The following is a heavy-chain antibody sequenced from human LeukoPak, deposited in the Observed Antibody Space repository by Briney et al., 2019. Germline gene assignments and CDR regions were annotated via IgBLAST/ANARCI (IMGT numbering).Heavy chain of an antibody. J-gene: IGHJ4*02. V-gene: IGHV3-30*04. D-gene: IGHD4-11*01. CDR3: ARVTGGYGNSYFDS. Sequence: GGSLGLSCTVSGFPFIAYEMHWVRQAPGQGLEGVAFISYDGSDNYYADSVKGRFTISRDNSMNTLYLQMNSLRAEDTALYYCARVTGGYGNSYFDSWGQGTLVTVSS. CDR2: ISYDGSDN. CDR1: GFPFIAYE.